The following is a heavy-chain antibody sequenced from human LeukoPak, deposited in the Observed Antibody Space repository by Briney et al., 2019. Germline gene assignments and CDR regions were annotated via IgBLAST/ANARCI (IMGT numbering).Heavy chain of an antibody. J-gene: IGHJ6*03. V-gene: IGHV4-34*01. D-gene: IGHD3-16*01. CDR3: ARRFGAARDDYMDV. CDR2: INHSGST. CDR1: GGSFSGYY. Sequence: PSETLSLTCAVYGGSFSGYYWSWIRQPPGKGLEWIGEINHSGSTNYNPSLKSRVTISVDTSKNQFSLKLSSVTAADTAVYYCARRFGAARDDYMDVWGKGTAVTVSS.